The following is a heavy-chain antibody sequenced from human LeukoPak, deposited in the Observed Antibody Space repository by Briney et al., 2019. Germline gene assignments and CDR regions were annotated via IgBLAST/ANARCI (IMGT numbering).Heavy chain of an antibody. CDR1: GFTFSSYW. CDR3: ARARSVYCGGDCYFDY. Sequence: PGGSLRLSCAASGFTFSSYWMHWVRQAPGKGLVWVSRINSDGSSTSYADSVKGRFTISRDNAKNTLYLQMNSLRAEDTAVYYCARARSVYCGGDCYFDYWGQGTLVTVSP. CDR2: INSDGSST. V-gene: IGHV3-74*01. J-gene: IGHJ4*02. D-gene: IGHD2-21*02.